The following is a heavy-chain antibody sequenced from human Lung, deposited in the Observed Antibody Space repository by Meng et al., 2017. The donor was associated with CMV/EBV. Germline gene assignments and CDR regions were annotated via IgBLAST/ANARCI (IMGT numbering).Heavy chain of an antibody. CDR1: GGSFSGYY. D-gene: IGHD2-8*01. CDR2: INHSGST. CDR3: AKVRCTNGVGYRADLG. V-gene: IGHV4-34*01. J-gene: IGHJ4*02. Sequence: SXTXSLXCAVYGGSFSGYYWSWIRQPPGKGLEWIGEINHSGSTNYNPSLKSPVTISVDTSKDQFSLKLSSVTAADTALYYCAKVRCTNGVGYRADLGWGQGTXVTVSS.